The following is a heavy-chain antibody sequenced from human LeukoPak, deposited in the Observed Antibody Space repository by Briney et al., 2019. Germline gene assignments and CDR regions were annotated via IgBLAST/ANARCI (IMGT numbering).Heavy chain of an antibody. CDR1: GHTFTAYY. CDR2: IDPNSGGT. Sequence: ASVKVSCKASGHTFTAYYMHWVQQAPGQGLEWMGWIDPNSGGTNFAQKFQGRVTMTRDTSIITAYMELSRLTSDDTAVYYCARGAGTSWLDYWGQGTLVIVSS. CDR3: ARGAGTSWLDY. D-gene: IGHD6-13*01. V-gene: IGHV1-2*02. J-gene: IGHJ4*02.